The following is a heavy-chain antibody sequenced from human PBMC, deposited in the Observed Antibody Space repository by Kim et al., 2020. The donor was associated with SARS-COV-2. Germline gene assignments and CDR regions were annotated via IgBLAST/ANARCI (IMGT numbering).Heavy chain of an antibody. CDR3: ASPLSGGWELPTIGAFDI. V-gene: IGHV4-39*01. J-gene: IGHJ3*02. D-gene: IGHD1-26*01. CDR2: IYYSGST. Sequence: SETLSLTCTVSGGSISSSSYYWGWIRQPPGKGLEWIGSIYYSGSTYYNPSLKSRVTISVDTSKNQFSLKLSSVTAADTAVYYCASPLSGGWELPTIGAFDIWGQGTMVTVSS. CDR1: GGSISSSSYY.